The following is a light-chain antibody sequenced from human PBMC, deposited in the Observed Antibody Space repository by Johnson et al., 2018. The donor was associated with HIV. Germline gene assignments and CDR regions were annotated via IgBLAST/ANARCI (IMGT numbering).Light chain of an antibody. CDR1: SSNIGNMY. V-gene: IGLV1-51*02. J-gene: IGLJ1*01. CDR3: GTWDSSLSAFYV. CDR2: ENN. Sequence: QSVLTQPPSVSAAPGQKVTISCSGSSSNIGNMYVSWYQQLPGTAPKLLIYENNKRPSGIPDRFSGSKSGTSATLVITGLQTGDEADYYCGTWDSSLSAFYVFGTGTKVTVL.